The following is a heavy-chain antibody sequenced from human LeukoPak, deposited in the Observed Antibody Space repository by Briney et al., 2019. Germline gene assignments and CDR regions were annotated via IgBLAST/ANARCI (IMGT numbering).Heavy chain of an antibody. CDR2: IYDSGST. D-gene: IGHD1-26*01. J-gene: IGHJ4*02. Sequence: SETLSLTCTVSGGSIRSSYYYWGWIRQPPGKGLEWIGSIYDSGSTYYNPSLKSRVTISVDTSKNQFSLKLSSVTAADTAVYYCARDFRWLDLSGSYDYWGQGTLVTVSS. CDR3: ARDFRWLDLSGSYDY. V-gene: IGHV4-39*02. CDR1: GGSIRSSYYY.